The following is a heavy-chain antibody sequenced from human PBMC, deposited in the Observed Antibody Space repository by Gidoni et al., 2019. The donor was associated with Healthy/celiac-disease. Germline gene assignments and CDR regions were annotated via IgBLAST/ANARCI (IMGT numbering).Heavy chain of an antibody. J-gene: IGHJ6*02. D-gene: IGHD2-21*01. CDR1: GITFSSYS. V-gene: IGHV3-30*09. CDR3: ASPMWPWSPAPGDSDYYYYGMDV. CDR2: IADDGSNK. Sequence: QGQLVDSGGGVGQPRRSLRLSCAPCGITFSSYSMHWVRPAPGTGLEWVAVIADDGSNKYYADSVKGRFAISRDNSKNTLDLQMNSLRAEDTAVYYCASPMWPWSPAPGDSDYYYYGMDVWGQGTTVTVSS.